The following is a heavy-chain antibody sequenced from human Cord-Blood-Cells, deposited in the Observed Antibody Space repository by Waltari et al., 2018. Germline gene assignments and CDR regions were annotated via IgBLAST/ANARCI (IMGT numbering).Heavy chain of an antibody. D-gene: IGHD3-9*01. Sequence: LMPSETLSLTCAVYGGSFSGYYWSWIRQPPGKGLEWIGEINHSGSTNYNPSLKSRVTISVDTSKNQFSLKLSSVTAADTAVYYCARWSSNYDILTGYPVFDYWGQGTLVTVSS. CDR1: GGSFSGYY. CDR2: INHSGST. V-gene: IGHV4-34*01. J-gene: IGHJ4*02. CDR3: ARWSSNYDILTGYPVFDY.